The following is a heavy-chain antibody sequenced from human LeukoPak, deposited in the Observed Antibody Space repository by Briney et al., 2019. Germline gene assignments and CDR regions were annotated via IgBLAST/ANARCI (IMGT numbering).Heavy chain of an antibody. V-gene: IGHV3-74*01. CDR3: ATKQWLAPPPDS. D-gene: IGHD6-19*01. CDR2: INTDGTVT. Sequence: GGSLRLSCAASGFTFSKYWMLLVRQAPGKGLESVSRINTDGTVTTYADSVRGRFTVSRDNADNTMFLQMNSVRDEDTAVYYCATKQWLAPPPDSWGQGTPVTVSS. J-gene: IGHJ5*01. CDR1: GFTFSKYW.